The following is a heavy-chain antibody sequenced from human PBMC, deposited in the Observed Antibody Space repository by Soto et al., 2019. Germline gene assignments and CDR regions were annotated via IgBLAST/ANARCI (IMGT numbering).Heavy chain of an antibody. CDR1: GYTFTGYA. CDR2: INAGNGNT. CDR3: ARGDATKIVVTTYYAMDV. V-gene: IGHV1-3*01. Sequence: ASVKVSCKASGYTFTGYAMHWVRQAPGQRLEWMGWINAGNGNTKYSQKFQGRVTITRDTSASTAYMELSSLRSEDTAVYYCARGDATKIVVTTYYAMDVWGQGTTVTVSS. D-gene: IGHD4-17*01. J-gene: IGHJ6*02.